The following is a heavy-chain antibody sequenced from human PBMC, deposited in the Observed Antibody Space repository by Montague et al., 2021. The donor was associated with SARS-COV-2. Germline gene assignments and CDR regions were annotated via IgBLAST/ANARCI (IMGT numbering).Heavy chain of an antibody. CDR2: LSYSGST. Sequence: SETLSLTCTVSGGSIRSCYWGWLRTHPQRRVQCIWYLSYSGSTNYNPSLKSRVTISVDTSKNHFTLRLSSVTAADTAVYYCANFRRTQLLFGTLYYGMDVWGQGTTVTVSS. D-gene: IGHD2-2*01. J-gene: IGHJ6*02. V-gene: IGHV4-59*01. CDR3: ANFRRTQLLFGTLYYGMDV. CDR1: GGSIRSCY.